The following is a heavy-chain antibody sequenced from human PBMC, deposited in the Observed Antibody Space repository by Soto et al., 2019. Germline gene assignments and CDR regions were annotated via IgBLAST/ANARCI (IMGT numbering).Heavy chain of an antibody. V-gene: IGHV4-59*12. CDR3: ARGPTTFYYYYYMDV. D-gene: IGHD1-7*01. Sequence: SETLSLTCTVSGGSISSYYWSWIRQPPGKGPEWIGYIYYSGSTNYNPSLKSRVTISVDTSKNQFSLKLSSVTAADTAVYCCARGPTTFYYYYYMDVWGKGTTVTVSS. CDR2: IYYSGST. J-gene: IGHJ6*03. CDR1: GGSISSYY.